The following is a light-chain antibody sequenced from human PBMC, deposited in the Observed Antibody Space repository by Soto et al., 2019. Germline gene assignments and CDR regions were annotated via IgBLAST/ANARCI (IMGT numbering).Light chain of an antibody. CDR3: QQYTSSGT. CDR2: DAS. CDR1: QSISSW. J-gene: IGKJ3*01. Sequence: DIQMTQSPSTLSASVGDRVTITCRASQSISSWLAWYQQKPGKAPKLLIYDASSLESGVPSRFSGSVSGTEFTLTIISLQPDDFATYYCQQYTSSGTFGPGTKVDIK. V-gene: IGKV1-5*01.